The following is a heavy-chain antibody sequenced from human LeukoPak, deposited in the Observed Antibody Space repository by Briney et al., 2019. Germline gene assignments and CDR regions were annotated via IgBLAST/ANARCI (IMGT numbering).Heavy chain of an antibody. D-gene: IGHD1-1*01. CDR1: GFTFSSYG. CDR2: IRYDGSNK. J-gene: IGHJ4*02. CDR3: AKDLIGTWAPDY. Sequence: PGGSLRLSCAASGFTFSSYGMHWVRQAPGKGLEWVAFIRYDGSNKYYADSVKGRFTISRDNSKNTLYLQMNSLRGEDTAVYYCAKDLIGTWAPDYWGQGTLVTVSS. V-gene: IGHV3-30*02.